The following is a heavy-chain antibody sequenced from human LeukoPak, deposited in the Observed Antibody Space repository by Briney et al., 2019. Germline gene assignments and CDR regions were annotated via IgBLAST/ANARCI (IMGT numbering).Heavy chain of an antibody. CDR3: ARQGAAGKYYYYYMDV. CDR2: IYPDDSNT. D-gene: IGHD6-13*01. CDR1: GYNFPIYW. J-gene: IGHJ6*03. V-gene: IGHV5-51*01. Sequence: GESLKIPCQGSGYNFPIYWIGWVRQMPGQGLEWMGIIYPDDSNTIYGPSFQGQVTISADKSINTAYLEWSSLKASDTAIYYCARQGAAGKYYYYYMDVWGKGTTVAVSS.